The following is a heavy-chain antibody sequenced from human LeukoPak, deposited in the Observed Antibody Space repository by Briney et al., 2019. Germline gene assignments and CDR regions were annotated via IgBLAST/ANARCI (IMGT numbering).Heavy chain of an antibody. CDR3: AREVKRIAVAGTGWFDP. Sequence: ASVKVSCKASRGTFSSYAISWVRQAPGQGLEWMGGIIPIFGTANYAQKFQGRVTITADKSTSTAYMELSSLRSEDTAVYYCAREVKRIAVAGTGWFDPWGQGTLVTVSS. V-gene: IGHV1-69*06. J-gene: IGHJ5*02. CDR1: RGTFSSYA. D-gene: IGHD6-19*01. CDR2: IIPIFGTA.